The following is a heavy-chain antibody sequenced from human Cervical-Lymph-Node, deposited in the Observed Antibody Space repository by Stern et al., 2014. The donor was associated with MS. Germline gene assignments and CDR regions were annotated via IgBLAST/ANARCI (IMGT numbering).Heavy chain of an antibody. Sequence: EVQLVESGGGLVQPGGSLRLSCVASGFTFSDYWLTWVRQAPGKGLEWVANIKYDGSEIHYVDSVKGRFTISRDNAKKSLYLQMDVLRVEDTAIYYCARVAYYFDSWGQGTLVTVSS. CDR3: ARVAYYFDS. V-gene: IGHV3-7*01. CDR1: GFTFSDYW. CDR2: IKYDGSEI. J-gene: IGHJ4*02.